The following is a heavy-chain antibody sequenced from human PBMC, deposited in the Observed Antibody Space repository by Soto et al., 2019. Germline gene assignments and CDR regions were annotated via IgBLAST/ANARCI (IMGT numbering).Heavy chain of an antibody. J-gene: IGHJ4*02. CDR2: IYWDDDK. D-gene: IGHD6-13*01. CDR1: GLSLSTSGMG. Sequence: QITLKESGPTLVKPTQTFTLACTFSGLSLSTSGMGVGWIRKPPGKALEWLALIYWDDDKRYSPSLKSRLTITKDTSKNQVVLTMTNMDPLDTATYFCAHYSSTSSFDYLGQGTLVTVSS. V-gene: IGHV2-5*02. CDR3: AHYSSTSSFDY.